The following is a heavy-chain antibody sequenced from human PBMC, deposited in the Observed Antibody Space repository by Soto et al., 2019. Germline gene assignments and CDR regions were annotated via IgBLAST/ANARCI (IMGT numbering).Heavy chain of an antibody. CDR3: VRVPIIVEIPPAPSGWFDP. J-gene: IGHJ5*02. CDR2: IHQSGST. CDR1: GDSISKTNW. V-gene: IGHV4-4*02. Sequence: SETLSLTCTVSGDSISKTNWWGWVRQPPGKGLEWIGEIHQSGSTNYSPSLKGRVTISVDNSKNQFSLELRSVSAADTAVYYCVRVPIIVEIPPAPSGWFDPWGQGTLVTVSS. D-gene: IGHD2-2*01.